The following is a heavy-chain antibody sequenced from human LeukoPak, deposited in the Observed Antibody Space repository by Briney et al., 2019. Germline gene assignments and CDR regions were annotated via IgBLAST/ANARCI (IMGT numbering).Heavy chain of an antibody. J-gene: IGHJ5*02. V-gene: IGHV3-21*01. CDR2: ISSSSSYI. Sequence: GGSLRLSCAASGFTFSSYSMNWVRQAPGKGLEWVSSISSSSSYIYYADSVKGRFTISRDNAKNSLYLQMNSLRAEDTAVYYCARIAAACTARGNWFDPWGQGTLVTVSS. D-gene: IGHD6-13*01. CDR3: ARIAAACTARGNWFDP. CDR1: GFTFSSYS.